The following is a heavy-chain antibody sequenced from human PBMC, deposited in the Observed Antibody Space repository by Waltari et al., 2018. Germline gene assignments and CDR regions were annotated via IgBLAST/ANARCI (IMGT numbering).Heavy chain of an antibody. CDR2: IYTSGST. V-gene: IGHV4-4*07. D-gene: IGHD3-16*02. CDR1: GGSISSSY. Sequence: QVQLQEPGPGLVKPSETLSLTCTVSGGSISSSYWSWIRLPAGKGLEWIARIYTSGSTNYNPSLKSRVTMSVDTSKNQFSLKLSSVTAADTAVYYCARDASYYDYIWGSYRYSDAFDIWGQGTMVTVSS. J-gene: IGHJ3*02. CDR3: ARDASYYDYIWGSYRYSDAFDI.